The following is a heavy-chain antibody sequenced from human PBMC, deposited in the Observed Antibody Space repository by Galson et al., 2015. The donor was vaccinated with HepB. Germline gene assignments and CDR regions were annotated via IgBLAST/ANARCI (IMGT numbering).Heavy chain of an antibody. CDR1: GGTFNNYA. J-gene: IGHJ4*02. D-gene: IGHD6-6*01. CDR2: IIPIFGTA. Sequence: SVKVSCKASGGTFNNYAISWVRQAPGQGLEWMGGIIPIFGTANYAQKFQGRVTITADKSTSTAYMELSSLRSEDTAVYYCASSRIAARPTGGLFDYWGQGTLVTVSS. CDR3: ASSRIAARPTGGLFDY. V-gene: IGHV1-69*06.